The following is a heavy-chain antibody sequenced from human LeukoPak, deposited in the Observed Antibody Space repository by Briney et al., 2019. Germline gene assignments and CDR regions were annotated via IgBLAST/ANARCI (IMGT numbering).Heavy chain of an antibody. J-gene: IGHJ4*02. D-gene: IGHD4-17*01. CDR1: GGSISSYY. CDR3: ASSRHQYDYGDYIFDY. V-gene: IGHV4-4*07. Sequence: PSETLSLTCTVPGGSISSYYWSWIRQPAGKGLEWNGRIYTSGSTNYNPSLKSRVTMSVDTSKNQFSLKLSSVTAADTAVYYCASSRHQYDYGDYIFDYRGQGTLVTVSS. CDR2: IYTSGST.